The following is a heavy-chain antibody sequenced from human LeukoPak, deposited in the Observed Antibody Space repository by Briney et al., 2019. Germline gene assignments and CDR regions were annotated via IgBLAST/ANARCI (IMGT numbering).Heavy chain of an antibody. CDR2: ISAYNGNT. Sequence: ASVKVSCKASGYTFSSYGISWVRQAPGQGLEWMGWISAYNGNTNYAQKLQGRVTMTTDTSTSTAYMELRSLRSDDTAVYYCAREGYSGYGRGAFDIWGQGTMVTVSS. V-gene: IGHV1-18*04. CDR1: GYTFSSYG. J-gene: IGHJ3*02. D-gene: IGHD5-12*01. CDR3: AREGYSGYGRGAFDI.